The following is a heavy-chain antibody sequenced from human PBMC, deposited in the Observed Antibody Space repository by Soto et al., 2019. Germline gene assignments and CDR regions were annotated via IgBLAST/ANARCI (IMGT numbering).Heavy chain of an antibody. Sequence: SETLSLTCTVSGGSISSYYWSWIRQPPGKGLEWIGYIYYSGSTNYNPSLKSRVTISVDTSKNQFSLKLSSVTAADTAVYYCARGGGTTVVTPGPFDYWGQGTLVIVSS. V-gene: IGHV4-59*01. CDR2: IYYSGST. CDR1: GGSISSYY. J-gene: IGHJ4*02. D-gene: IGHD4-17*01. CDR3: ARGGGTTVVTPGPFDY.